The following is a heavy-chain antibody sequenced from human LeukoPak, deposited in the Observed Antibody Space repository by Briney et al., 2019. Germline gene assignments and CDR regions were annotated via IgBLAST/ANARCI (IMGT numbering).Heavy chain of an antibody. CDR1: GFHFSSYS. J-gene: IGHJ1*01. CDR3: AREQGRGSTWYPEYFQP. CDR2: ISRPGNTV. Sequence: GSLELSCEGSGFHFSSYSMNWVRQAPGKGLEWVSYISRPGNTVYYADSVRGRFAISRDNAKNSLYLQMSSLRDEDTAVYYCAREQGRGSTWYPEYFQPWGQGTLVIVSS. D-gene: IGHD6-13*01. V-gene: IGHV3-48*02.